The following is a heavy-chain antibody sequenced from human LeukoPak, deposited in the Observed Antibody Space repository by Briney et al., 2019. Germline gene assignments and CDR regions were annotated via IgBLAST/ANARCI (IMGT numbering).Heavy chain of an antibody. V-gene: IGHV1-69*13. CDR1: GGTFISYA. Sequence: SVKVSCKASGGTFISYAISWVRQAPGQGLEWMGGIIPIFGTGNYAQKFQGRVTITADESTSTAYMELSSLRSEDTAVYYCARGVVGAKDGYYYYYMDVWGKGTTVTVSS. D-gene: IGHD1-26*01. CDR2: IIPIFGTG. CDR3: ARGVVGAKDGYYYYYMDV. J-gene: IGHJ6*03.